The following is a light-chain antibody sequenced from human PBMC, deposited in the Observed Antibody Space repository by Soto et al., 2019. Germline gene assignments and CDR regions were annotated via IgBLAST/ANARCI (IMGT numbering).Light chain of an antibody. CDR3: QQYTNWPYT. CDR1: QSVGSN. Sequence: EIVMTQSPATLSVSPGERASLSCRASQSVGSNLAWYQQTAGQAPRLLIYGASTRATGIPARFSGSGSGTEFTLTVSSLQSEDFAVYSWQQYTNWPYTFGQETKLEIK. CDR2: GAS. V-gene: IGKV3-15*01. J-gene: IGKJ2*01.